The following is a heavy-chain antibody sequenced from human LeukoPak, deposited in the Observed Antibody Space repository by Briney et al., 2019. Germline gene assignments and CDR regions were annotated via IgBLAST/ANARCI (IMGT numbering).Heavy chain of an antibody. CDR3: ARVSSGSLMDI. CDR2: IYYSGST. J-gene: IGHJ3*02. V-gene: IGHV4-59*12. D-gene: IGHD6-19*01. CDR1: GGSISSYY. Sequence: SETLSLTCTVSGGSISSYYWSWIRQPPGKGLEWIGSIYYSGSTYYNPSLKSRVTISVDTSKNQFSLKLSSVTAADTAVYYCARVSSGSLMDIWGQGTMVTVSS.